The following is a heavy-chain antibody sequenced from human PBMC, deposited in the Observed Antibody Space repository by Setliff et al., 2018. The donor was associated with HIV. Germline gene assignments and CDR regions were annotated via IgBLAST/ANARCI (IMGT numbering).Heavy chain of an antibody. D-gene: IGHD3-10*01. CDR1: GYSISSGYF. V-gene: IGHV4-38-2*02. Sequence: PSETLSLTCNVSGYSISSGYFWGWIRQPPGKGLEWIGTIYHNGITYYNPSLKSRVTISVETSKNHFSLKVRSVTAADTAVYYCARGRLETTDDWGQGMLVTVSS. CDR2: IYHNGIT. CDR3: ARGRLETTDD. J-gene: IGHJ4*02.